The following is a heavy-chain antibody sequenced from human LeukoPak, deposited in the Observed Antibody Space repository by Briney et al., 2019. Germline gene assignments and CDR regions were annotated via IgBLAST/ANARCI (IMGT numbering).Heavy chain of an antibody. CDR2: IYYSGST. V-gene: IGHV4-59*12. D-gene: IGHD6-6*01. Sequence: PSETLSLTCTVSGGSISSYYWSWIRQPPGKGLEWIGSIYYSGSTYYNPSLKSRVTISVDTSKNQFSLKLSSVTAADTAVYYCARREYSRDYWGQGTLVTVSS. CDR3: ARREYSRDY. CDR1: GGSISSYY. J-gene: IGHJ4*02.